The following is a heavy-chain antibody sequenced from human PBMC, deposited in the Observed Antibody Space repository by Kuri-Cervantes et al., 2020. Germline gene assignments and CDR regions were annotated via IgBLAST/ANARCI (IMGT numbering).Heavy chain of an antibody. CDR3: ARLADYYGSGSYFGWFDP. V-gene: IGHV5-51*01. CDR1: RYRFTTYW. J-gene: IGHJ5*02. CDR2: IYPGNSDT. Sequence: GESLKISCQASRYRFTTYWIGWVRQKPGKGLEWVGFIYPGNSDTRYSPSFQGQVTISADKSISTAYLQWSSLKASDTAMYYCARLADYYGSGSYFGWFDPWGQGTLVTVSS. D-gene: IGHD3-10*01.